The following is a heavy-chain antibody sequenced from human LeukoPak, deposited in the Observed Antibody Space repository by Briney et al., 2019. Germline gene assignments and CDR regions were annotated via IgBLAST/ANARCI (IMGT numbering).Heavy chain of an antibody. D-gene: IGHD3-10*01. V-gene: IGHV4-34*01. J-gene: IGHJ6*03. CDR3: AREVGRGGFHYYYMDV. CDR1: GGSFSGYY. Sequence: PSETLSLTCAVYGGSFSGYYWSWIRQPPGKGLEWIGEINHSGSTNYNPSLKSRVTISVDTSKNQFSLKLSSVTAADTAVYYCAREVGRGGFHYYYMDVWGKGTTVTVSS. CDR2: INHSGST.